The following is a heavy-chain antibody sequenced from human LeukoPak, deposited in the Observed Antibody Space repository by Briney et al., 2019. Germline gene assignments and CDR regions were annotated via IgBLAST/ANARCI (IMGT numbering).Heavy chain of an antibody. Sequence: RGSLSLSCSASGFTFTSHVMHWVRPAPGKGVQYVSGISMNVQTTYYAGSVKGRFTISRDSSENTVYLQMNSLTAEDTAGYYWGREGLERRTNFDYWGQGTLVSVSS. CDR1: GFTFTSHV. CDR3: GREGLERRTNFDY. CDR2: ISMNVQTT. J-gene: IGHJ4*02. D-gene: IGHD1-1*01. V-gene: IGHV3-64D*06.